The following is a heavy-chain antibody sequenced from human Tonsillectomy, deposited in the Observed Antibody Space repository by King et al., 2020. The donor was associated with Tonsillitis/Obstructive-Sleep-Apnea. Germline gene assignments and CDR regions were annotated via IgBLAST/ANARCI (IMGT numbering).Heavy chain of an antibody. CDR3: ARAALRWYFDL. J-gene: IGHJ2*01. V-gene: IGHV1-18*01. D-gene: IGHD2-15*01. CDR1: GYTFTSYG. CDR2: ISGFNGNT. Sequence: VQLVQSGAEVKKPGASVKVSCKASGYTFTSYGITWVRQAPGRGLEWMGWISGFNGNTNYAQKLQGRVTMTIDTSTNTAYMELRSPRSDDTAVYYCARAALRWYFDLWGRGTLITVSS.